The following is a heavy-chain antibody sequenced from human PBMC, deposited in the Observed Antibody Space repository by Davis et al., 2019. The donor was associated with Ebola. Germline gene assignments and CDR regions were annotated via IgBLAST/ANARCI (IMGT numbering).Heavy chain of an antibody. J-gene: IGHJ6*04. D-gene: IGHD1-26*01. CDR2: INHDGSEK. CDR1: GFTLNTYW. CDR3: ARDWEQYGLDV. V-gene: IGHV3-7*01. Sequence: PGGSLRLSCRASGFTLNTYWINWVRQAPGKGLEWVANINHDGSEKDYVGSVKGRFTISRDSAKNSLYLHMNSLRTEDTAVYYCARDWEQYGLDVWGKGATVIVSS.